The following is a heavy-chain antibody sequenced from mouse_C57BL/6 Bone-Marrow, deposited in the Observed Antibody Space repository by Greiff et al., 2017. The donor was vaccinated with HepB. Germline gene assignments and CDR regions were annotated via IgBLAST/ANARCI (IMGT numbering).Heavy chain of an antibody. V-gene: IGHV5-12*01. Sequence: VESGGGLVQPGGSLKLSCAASGFTFSDYYMYWVRQTPEKRLEWVAYISNGGGSTYYPDTVKGRFTISRDNAKNTLYLQMSRLKSEDTAMYYCARHGDYWGQGTSVTVSS. CDR3: ARHGDY. J-gene: IGHJ4*01. CDR1: GFTFSDYY. CDR2: ISNGGGST.